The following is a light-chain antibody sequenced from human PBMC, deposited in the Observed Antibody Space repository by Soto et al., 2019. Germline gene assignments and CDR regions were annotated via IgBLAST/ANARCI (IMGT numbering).Light chain of an antibody. J-gene: IGLJ1*01. CDR1: SGDVGGYNY. V-gene: IGLV2-14*01. CDR3: SSYTSSSPLYV. CDR2: EVS. Sequence: QSVLAEPASVSGSPGQSITISCTGSSGDVGGYNYVSWYQQHPGKAPKLMIYEVSNRPSGVSNRFSGSKSGNTASLTISGLQAEDEADYYCSSYTSSSPLYVFGTGTKVTV.